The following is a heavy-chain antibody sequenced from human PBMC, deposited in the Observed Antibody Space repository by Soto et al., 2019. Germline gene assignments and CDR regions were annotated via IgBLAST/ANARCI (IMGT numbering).Heavy chain of an antibody. CDR2: IYPGDSDT. D-gene: IGHD2-15*01. CDR3: ARRLGYCSGGSCPNNWFDP. CDR1: GYSFTSYW. V-gene: IGHV5-51*01. J-gene: IGHJ5*02. Sequence: GESLKISCKGSGYSFTSYWIGWVRQMPGKGLEWMGIIYPGDSDTRYSPSFQGQVTISADKSISTAYLQWSSLKASDTAMYYCARRLGYCSGGSCPNNWFDPWGQGTLVTVS.